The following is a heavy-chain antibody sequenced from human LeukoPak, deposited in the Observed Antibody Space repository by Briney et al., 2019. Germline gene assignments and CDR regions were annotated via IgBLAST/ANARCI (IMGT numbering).Heavy chain of an antibody. CDR2: FYTSGST. Sequence: SEPLSLPCTVSGGSISSGIYFWSRIPRPAGEGLEGIGRFYTSGSTNYNPSLTSRVTISVDTSKTQFSLKLSSVTAADTAVYYCAGDQGSSSWHTFDYWGQGTLVTVSS. V-gene: IGHV4-61*02. CDR3: AGDQGSSSWHTFDY. D-gene: IGHD6-13*01. CDR1: GGSISSGIYF. J-gene: IGHJ4*02.